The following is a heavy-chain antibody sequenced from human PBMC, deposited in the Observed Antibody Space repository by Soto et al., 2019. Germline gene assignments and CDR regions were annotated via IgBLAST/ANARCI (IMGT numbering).Heavy chain of an antibody. CDR2: ISKSGTTT. CDR1: GFTFSSYG. J-gene: IGHJ4*02. D-gene: IGHD3-22*01. CDR3: ARDYYYDSSGYYAGFDY. Sequence: GGSLRLSCVASGFTFSSYGMNWVRQGPGKGLEWLSSISKSGTTTYYADSVKGRFTISRDNAKNSLYLQMNSLRAEDTAVYYCARDYYYDSSGYYAGFDYWGQGTLVTVSS. V-gene: IGHV3-21*01.